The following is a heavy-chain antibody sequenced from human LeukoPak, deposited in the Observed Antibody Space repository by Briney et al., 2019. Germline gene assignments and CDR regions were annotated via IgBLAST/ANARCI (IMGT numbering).Heavy chain of an antibody. V-gene: IGHV1-18*01. CDR1: GYTFTSYD. Sequence: ASVKVSCKASGYTFTSYDINWVRQAPGQGLEWMGWISAYNGNTNYAQKLQGRVTMTTDTSTSTAYMELRSLRSDDTAVYYCARDNPSYGGYDYWGQGTLVTVSS. CDR2: ISAYNGNT. J-gene: IGHJ4*02. CDR3: ARDNPSYGGYDY. D-gene: IGHD5-12*01.